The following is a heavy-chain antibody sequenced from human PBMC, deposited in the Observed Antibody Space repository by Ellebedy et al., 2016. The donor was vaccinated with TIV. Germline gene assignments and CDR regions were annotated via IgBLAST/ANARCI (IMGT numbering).Heavy chain of an antibody. Sequence: GGSLRLSCAASGFTFSSYEMNWVRQAPGKGLEWVSCISSSGSTIYYADSVKGRFTISRDNAKNSLYLQMNSLRAEDTAVYYCARVGYDSAIWGQGTMVTVSS. CDR1: GFTFSSYE. CDR3: ARVGYDSAI. CDR2: ISSSGSTI. J-gene: IGHJ3*02. V-gene: IGHV3-48*03. D-gene: IGHD3-22*01.